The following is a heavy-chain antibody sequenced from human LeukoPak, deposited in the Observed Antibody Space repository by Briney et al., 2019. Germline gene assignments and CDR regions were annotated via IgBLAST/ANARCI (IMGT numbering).Heavy chain of an antibody. Sequence: ASVKVSCKASGYTFTGYYMHWVRQAPGQGLEWMGWINPNSGGANYAQKFQGRVTMTRDTSISTAYMELSRLRSDDTAVYYCARAFEGFRVSWFDPWGQGTLVTVSS. CDR1: GYTFTGYY. V-gene: IGHV1-2*02. J-gene: IGHJ5*02. D-gene: IGHD2/OR15-2a*01. CDR3: ARAFEGFRVSWFDP. CDR2: INPNSGGA.